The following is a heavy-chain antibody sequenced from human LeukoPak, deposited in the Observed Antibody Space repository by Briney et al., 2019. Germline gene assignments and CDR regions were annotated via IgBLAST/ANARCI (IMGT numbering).Heavy chain of an antibody. V-gene: IGHV3-23*01. CDR1: GFTFSSYA. D-gene: IGHD6-25*01. Sequence: GGSLRLSCAASGFTFSSYAMSWVRQAPGKGLEWVSLISFSGTNAYYADSVKGRFTISRDNSKDTLYLQMNSLRAEDTAVYYCARDISWQRKLGFDYWGQGTLVTVSS. CDR2: ISFSGTNA. J-gene: IGHJ4*02. CDR3: ARDISWQRKLGFDY.